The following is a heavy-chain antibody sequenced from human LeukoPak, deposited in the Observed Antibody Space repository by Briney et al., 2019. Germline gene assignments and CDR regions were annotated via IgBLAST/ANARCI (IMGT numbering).Heavy chain of an antibody. J-gene: IGHJ4*02. CDR2: IKHTGST. CDR1: SGSLNGYS. CDR3: ARLFSGSSELDY. V-gene: IGHV4-34*01. Sequence: SETLSLTCAVSSGSLNGYSWSWIRQPPGEGLEWIGEIKHTGSTRYSPSLKSRVRISLDLSKNQFSLNLRSVTAADTAVYYCARLFSGSSELDYWGQGTLVTVSS. D-gene: IGHD1-26*01.